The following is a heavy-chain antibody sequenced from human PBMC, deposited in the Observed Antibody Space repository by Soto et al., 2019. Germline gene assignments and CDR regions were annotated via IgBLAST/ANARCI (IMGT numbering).Heavy chain of an antibody. D-gene: IGHD3-22*01. CDR1: GGSISSGDYY. CDR2: IYYSGST. Sequence: QVQLQESGPGLVKSSQTLSLTCTVSGGSISSGDYYWSWIRQPPGKGLECIGYIYYSGSTYYNPSLKSRVTISVDTSKNQFSLKLSSVTAADTAVYYCARVPFYDSSGRSYYFDYWGQGTLVTVSS. CDR3: ARVPFYDSSGRSYYFDY. V-gene: IGHV4-30-4*01. J-gene: IGHJ4*02.